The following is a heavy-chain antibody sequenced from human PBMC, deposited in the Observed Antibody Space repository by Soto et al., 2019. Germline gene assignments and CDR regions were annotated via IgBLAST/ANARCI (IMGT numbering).Heavy chain of an antibody. CDR1: CGSMSSSSYY. CDR3: ARGFDILTFGFCLDY. V-gene: IGHV4-39*01. CDR2: MYFSGFYSGST. J-gene: IGHJ4*02. D-gene: IGHD3-9*01. Sequence: SETLSLTCTVSCGSMSSSSYYWGWIRQPPGKGLEWIANMYFSGFYSGSTSYNPSLKSRVTISVDTSKNQFSLQVSSVTAADTAVYYCARGFDILTFGFCLDYWGQGTLVTVSS.